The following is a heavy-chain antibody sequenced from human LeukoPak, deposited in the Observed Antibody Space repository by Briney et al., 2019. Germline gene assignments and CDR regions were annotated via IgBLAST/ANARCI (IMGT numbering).Heavy chain of an antibody. CDR2: IYYSGST. D-gene: IGHD6-13*01. CDR3: ASHLGTAAGLHYFDY. CDR1: SGSISSYY. J-gene: IGHJ4*02. V-gene: IGHV4-59*08. Sequence: LETLSLTCTVSSGSISSYYWSWIRQPPGKGLEWIGYIYYSGSTKYNPSLKSRVTISVDTSKNQFSLMLTSVTAADTAVYYCASHLGTAAGLHYFDYWGQGTLVTVSS.